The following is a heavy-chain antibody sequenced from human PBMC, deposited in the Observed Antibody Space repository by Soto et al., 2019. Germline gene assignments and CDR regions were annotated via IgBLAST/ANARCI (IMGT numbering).Heavy chain of an antibody. D-gene: IGHD2-15*01. V-gene: IGHV3-23*01. J-gene: IGHJ2*01. CDR1: GFTFSSYA. CDR2: ISGSGGST. Sequence: EVQLLESGGGLVQPGGSLRLSCAASGFTFSSYAMSWVRQAPGKGLEWVSAISGSGGSTYYADSVKGRFTISRDNSKNTLYLQMNSLRAEDTAVYYCARDSRVVVAATINHWYFDLWGRGTLVTVSS. CDR3: ARDSRVVVAATINHWYFDL.